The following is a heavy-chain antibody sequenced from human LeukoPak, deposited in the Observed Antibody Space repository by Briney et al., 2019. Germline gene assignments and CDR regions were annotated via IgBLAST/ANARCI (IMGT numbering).Heavy chain of an antibody. CDR3: NYGAAADFDY. V-gene: IGHV1-69*05. J-gene: IGHJ4*02. Sequence: GASVKVSCKASGGTFSSYAISWVRQAPGQGLEWMGGIIPIFGTVNYAQKFQGRVTITTDESTSTAYMELSSLRSEDTAVYYCNYGAAADFDYWGRGTLVTVSS. CDR2: IIPIFGTV. D-gene: IGHD6-13*01. CDR1: GGTFSSYA.